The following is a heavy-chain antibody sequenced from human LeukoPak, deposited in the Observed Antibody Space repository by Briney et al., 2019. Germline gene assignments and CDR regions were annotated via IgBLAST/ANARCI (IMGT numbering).Heavy chain of an antibody. Sequence: SETLSLTCSVSGGSISGTSYCWGWNRQPPGKGPEWIGSHYHTGRIYHNPSLNSRVTISVDTSKNQFSLKLSSVTDADTAVYYCARDGSDNWGLFDNWGRGTLVTVSS. J-gene: IGHJ4*02. V-gene: IGHV4-39*07. D-gene: IGHD1-1*01. CDR3: ARDGSDNWGLFDN. CDR2: HYHTGRI. CDR1: GGSISGTSYC.